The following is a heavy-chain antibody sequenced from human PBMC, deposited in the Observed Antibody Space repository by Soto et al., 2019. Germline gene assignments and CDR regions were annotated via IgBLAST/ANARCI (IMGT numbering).Heavy chain of an antibody. Sequence: PSETLSLTCTVSGGSISSGGYYWSWIRQHPGKGLEWIGYIYYSGSTYYNPSLKSRVTISVDTSKNQFSLKLSSVTAADTAVYYCARDPEYSSSGGEFDYWGQGTLVTVSS. CDR2: IYYSGST. CDR1: GGSISSGGYY. CDR3: ARDPEYSSSGGEFDY. J-gene: IGHJ4*02. V-gene: IGHV4-31*03. D-gene: IGHD6-6*01.